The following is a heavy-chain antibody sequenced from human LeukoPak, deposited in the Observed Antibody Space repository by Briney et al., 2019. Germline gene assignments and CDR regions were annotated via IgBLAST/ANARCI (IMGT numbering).Heavy chain of an antibody. J-gene: IGHJ5*02. D-gene: IGHD1-26*01. CDR2: INPNSGGT. Sequence: GASVKVSCKASGYTFTSYDINWVRQAPGQGLEWMGWINPNSGGTNYPQKFQGRVTMTRDTSISTAYMELSRLRSDDTAVYYCARGLVGATSPAWGQGTLVTVSS. CDR3: ARGLVGATSPA. CDR1: GYTFTSYD. V-gene: IGHV1-2*02.